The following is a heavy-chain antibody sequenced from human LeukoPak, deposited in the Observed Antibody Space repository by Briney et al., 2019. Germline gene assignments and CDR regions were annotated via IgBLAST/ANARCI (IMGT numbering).Heavy chain of an antibody. CDR3: ASLPGYSSGELDY. J-gene: IGHJ4*02. V-gene: IGHV3-48*02. D-gene: IGHD6-19*01. CDR2: ISSSSSTI. Sequence: PGGSLSLSCSASGFTFSSYSMNWVRQAPGKGLEWVSYISSSSSTIYYADSVKGRFTISRDNAKNSLYLQMNSLRDEDTAVYYCASLPGYSSGELDYWGQGTLVTVSS. CDR1: GFTFSSYS.